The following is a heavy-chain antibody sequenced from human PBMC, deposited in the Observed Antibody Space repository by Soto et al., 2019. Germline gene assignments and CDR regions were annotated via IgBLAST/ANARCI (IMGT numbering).Heavy chain of an antibody. CDR2: IKQDGSEE. Sequence: GGSLRHSCAASGFTFSDYWMSWVRQAPGKGLEWVATIKQDGSEEYYVHSVKGRFTISRDNAKNPLDLQMNSLGAEDTAVYYCARYPKPYDSSGYYYYWGQGTLVTVSS. J-gene: IGHJ4*02. CDR1: GFTFSDYW. D-gene: IGHD3-22*01. CDR3: ARYPKPYDSSGYYYY. V-gene: IGHV3-7*01.